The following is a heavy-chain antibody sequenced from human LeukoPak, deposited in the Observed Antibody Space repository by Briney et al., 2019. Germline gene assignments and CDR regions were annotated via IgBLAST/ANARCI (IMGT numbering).Heavy chain of an antibody. V-gene: IGHV4-31*03. CDR1: GGSISSSSYY. J-gene: IGHJ4*02. CDR3: ARVGNTMIVTGFDY. D-gene: IGHD3-22*01. CDR2: IYYSGST. Sequence: PSETLSLTCTVSGGSISSSSYYWGWIRQHPGKGLEWIGYIYYSGSTHYNPSLKSRVTISVDTSKNQFSLKLSSVTAADTAVYYCARVGNTMIVTGFDYWGQGTLVTVSS.